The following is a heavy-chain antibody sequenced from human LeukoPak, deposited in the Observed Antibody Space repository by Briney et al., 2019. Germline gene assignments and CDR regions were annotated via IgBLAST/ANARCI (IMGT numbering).Heavy chain of an antibody. CDR2: ISYHGKDT. CDR3: AKDRGNFKEYYFDY. D-gene: IGHD4-23*01. CDR1: GFSFSNYG. V-gene: IGHV3-30*18. J-gene: IGHJ4*02. Sequence: GRSLRLSCAGSGFSFSNYGMDWVRQAPGKGLEWVAVISYHGKDTEYADSVKGRFTISRDNSKNTVYLEMNSLRAEDTAVYYCAKDRGNFKEYYFDYWGLGTLVTVSS.